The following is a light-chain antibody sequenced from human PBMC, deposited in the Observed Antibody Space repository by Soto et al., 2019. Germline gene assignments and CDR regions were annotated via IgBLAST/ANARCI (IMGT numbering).Light chain of an antibody. J-gene: IGKJ4*01. Sequence: DIQLTQSPSFLSASVGDRVTITFRASQGISSYLAWYQQKPGKAPKLLIYAASTLQSGVPSRFSGSGSGKEFTLTISSLQPEDFATYYCQQLNSYPLTFGGGTKVEIK. CDR3: QQLNSYPLT. CDR2: AAS. CDR1: QGISSY. V-gene: IGKV1-9*01.